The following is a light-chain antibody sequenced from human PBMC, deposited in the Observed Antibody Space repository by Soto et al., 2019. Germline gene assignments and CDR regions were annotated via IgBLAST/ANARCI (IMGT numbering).Light chain of an antibody. J-gene: IGKJ2*01. Sequence: EIVLTQSPGTLSLSPGERATLSCRASQSVSSNYLAWYQQKPGLAPSLLISGASSRATGIPDRFSGSGSGTDFTLTISRLEPEDFAVYYCQHYGSSPPVTFGQGTKLEIK. V-gene: IGKV3-20*01. CDR3: QHYGSSPPVT. CDR1: QSVSSNY. CDR2: GAS.